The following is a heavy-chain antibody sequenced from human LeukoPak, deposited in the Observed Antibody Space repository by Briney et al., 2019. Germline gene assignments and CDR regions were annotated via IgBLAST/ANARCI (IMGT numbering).Heavy chain of an antibody. D-gene: IGHD2-15*01. CDR1: GDSLTSYY. Sequence: SETLSLTCTVSGDSLTSYYWGWIRQPPGKGLEWIGHIYYSGRTNYNPSLNSRGTISVDTSKSQFSLRLISVTAADTAVYYCARGSVAVGFDYWGQGTLVAVSS. V-gene: IGHV4-59*01. J-gene: IGHJ4*02. CDR2: IYYSGRT. CDR3: ARGSVAVGFDY.